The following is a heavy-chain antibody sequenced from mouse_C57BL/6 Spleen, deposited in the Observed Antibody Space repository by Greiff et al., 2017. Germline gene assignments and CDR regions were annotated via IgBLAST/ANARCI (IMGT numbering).Heavy chain of an antibody. CDR1: GFTFSSYG. J-gene: IGHJ2*01. CDR3: ARHGAESSYYFDY. CDR2: ISSGGSYT. V-gene: IGHV5-6*01. Sequence: EVNVVESGGDLVKPGGSLKLSCAASGFTFSSYGMSWVRQTPDKRLEWVATISSGGSYTYYPDSVKGRFTISRDNAKNTLYLQMSSLKSEDTAMYYCARHGAESSYYFDYWGQGTTLTVSS. D-gene: IGHD1-1*01.